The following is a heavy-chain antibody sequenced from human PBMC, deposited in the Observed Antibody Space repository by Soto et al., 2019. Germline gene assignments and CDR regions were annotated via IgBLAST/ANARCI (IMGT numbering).Heavy chain of an antibody. CDR1: GGSISSSSYY. Sequence: SETLSLTCTVSGGSISSSSYYWGWIRQPPGKGLEWIGRIYYSGSTYYNPSLKRRVTISVDTSNNQFSLKMSSVTAADTALYYCARVELLTAPPLLDCIDFWGPGTMV. D-gene: IGHD2-21*02. CDR3: ARVELLTAPPLLDCIDF. CDR2: IYYSGST. J-gene: IGHJ3*01. V-gene: IGHV4-39*01.